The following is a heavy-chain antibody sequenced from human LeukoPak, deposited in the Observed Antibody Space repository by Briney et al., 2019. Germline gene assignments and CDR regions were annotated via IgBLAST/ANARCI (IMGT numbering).Heavy chain of an antibody. Sequence: PGGSLRLSCAASGFTFSSNAMSWVRQAPGKGLEWVSAISGSGGSKYYADSVKGRFTISRDNSKNTLYVQMNSLRAEDTATYYCAKGTTYYDILTGYGYPYYFDYWGQGTLVTVSS. CDR1: GFTFSSNA. J-gene: IGHJ4*02. CDR2: ISGSGGSK. CDR3: AKGTTYYDILTGYGYPYYFDY. D-gene: IGHD3-9*01. V-gene: IGHV3-23*01.